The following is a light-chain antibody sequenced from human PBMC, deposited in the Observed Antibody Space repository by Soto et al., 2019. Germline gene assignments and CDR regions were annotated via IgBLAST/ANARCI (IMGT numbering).Light chain of an antibody. CDR3: FSYKPRSTLGV. Sequence: QSALTQPASVSGSTGQSITISCTEATSNVGGYSYVSWYQHHPGKAPKLLIYDVRIRPSGVSDRFSGSKFGNTASLTVSGLQAEYVAHYYCFSYKPRSTLGVFGGGTKLTVL. V-gene: IGLV2-14*03. CDR2: DVR. CDR1: TSNVGGYSY. J-gene: IGLJ2*01.